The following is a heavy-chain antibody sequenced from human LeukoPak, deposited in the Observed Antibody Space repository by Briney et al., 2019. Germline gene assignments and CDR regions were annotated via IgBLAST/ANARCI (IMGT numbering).Heavy chain of an antibody. CDR3: ARHYGP. Sequence: SDTLSLTCAVSGVSISNEKYFWAWIRQPQGRGWSGLGLSNIGTTFYNPSLRSRVTISVDTSKNQFSLKLNSVTVADTAVYYCARHYGPWGQGTLVTVSS. CDR2: SNIGTT. V-gene: IGHV4-39*01. D-gene: IGHD3-10*01. J-gene: IGHJ5*02. CDR1: GVSISNEKYF.